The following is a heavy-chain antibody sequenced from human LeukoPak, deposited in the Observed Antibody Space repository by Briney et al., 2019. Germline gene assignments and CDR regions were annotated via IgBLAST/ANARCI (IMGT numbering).Heavy chain of an antibody. J-gene: IGHJ4*02. V-gene: IGHV3-21*01. CDR2: ISSSSSYI. Sequence: PGGSLRLSCAASGFTFSSYSMNWVRQAPGKGLEWVSSISSSSSYIYYADSVKGRFTISRDNAKNTVYLQVNSLRAEDTAVYYCTRRYYDSSGYDYWGQGTQVTVSS. D-gene: IGHD3-22*01. CDR1: GFTFSSYS. CDR3: TRRYYDSSGYDY.